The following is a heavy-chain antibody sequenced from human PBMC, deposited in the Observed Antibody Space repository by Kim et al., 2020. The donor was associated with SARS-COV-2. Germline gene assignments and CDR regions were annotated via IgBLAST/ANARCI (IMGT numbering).Heavy chain of an antibody. Sequence: GGSLRLSCAASGFTFSSYAMSWVRQAPGKGLEWVSAISGSGGSTYYADSVKGRFTISRDNSKNTLYLQMNSLRAEDTAVYYCAKARGRRDYVPQFDYWGQGTLVTVSS. CDR2: ISGSGGST. V-gene: IGHV3-23*01. J-gene: IGHJ4*02. D-gene: IGHD4-17*01. CDR3: AKARGRRDYVPQFDY. CDR1: GFTFSSYA.